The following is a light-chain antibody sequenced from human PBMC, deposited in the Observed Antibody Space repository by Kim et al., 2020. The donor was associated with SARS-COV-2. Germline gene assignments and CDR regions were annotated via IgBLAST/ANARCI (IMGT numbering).Light chain of an antibody. CDR3: QTWGTGMQV. V-gene: IGLV4-69*01. Sequence: ASSKLSCTMSSGHNTYSIAWHQQQPEKGLRYLMKLHSDGSHSKGDGISDRFSGSSSGAERYLTISSLQSEDEADYYCQTWGTGMQVFGGGTQLTVL. J-gene: IGLJ3*02. CDR1: SGHNTYS. CDR2: LHSDGSH.